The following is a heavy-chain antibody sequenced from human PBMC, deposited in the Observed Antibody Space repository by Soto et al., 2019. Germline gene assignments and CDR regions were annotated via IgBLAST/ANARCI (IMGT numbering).Heavy chain of an antibody. CDR3: ARGGYNWTDPNWFDP. V-gene: IGHV3-48*01. D-gene: IGHD1-1*01. CDR2: ISSSNSTI. CDR1: GFTFSSYS. Sequence: EVQLVESGGGLVQPGGSLRLSCAASGFTFSSYSMNWVRQAPGKGLEWVSYISSSNSTIYYADSVKGRFTISRDNAKKSLYLQMNSLRAEDPAVYYCARGGYNWTDPNWFDPWGQGTLVTVSS. J-gene: IGHJ5*02.